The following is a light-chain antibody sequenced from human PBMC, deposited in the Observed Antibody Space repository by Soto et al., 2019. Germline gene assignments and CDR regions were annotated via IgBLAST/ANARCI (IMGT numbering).Light chain of an antibody. CDR3: SSYTGSSTLV. CDR2: DVT. Sequence: QSALTQPASVSGSPGQSITISCTGTSSDVGGYDYVSWYQQHPGKAPKLMIYDVTNRPSGVCHRFSGSKSGNTASLTISGLQAEDEADYYCSSYTGSSTLVFGGGTKVTVL. J-gene: IGLJ2*01. CDR1: SSDVGGYDY. V-gene: IGLV2-14*01.